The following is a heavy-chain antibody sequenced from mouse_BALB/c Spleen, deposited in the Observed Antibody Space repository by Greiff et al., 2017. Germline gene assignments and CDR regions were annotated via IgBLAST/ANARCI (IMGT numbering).Heavy chain of an antibody. J-gene: IGHJ4*01. CDR2: INPSSGYT. CDR1: GYTFTSYT. CDR3: ARSDYYGSSYGLAMDY. Sequence: QVQLKESGAELARPGASVKMSCKASGYTFTSYTMHWVKQRPGQGLEWIGYINPSSGYTNYNQKFKDKATLTADKSSSTAYMQLSSLTSEDSAVYYCARSDYYGSSYGLAMDYWGQGTSVTVSS. D-gene: IGHD1-1*01. V-gene: IGHV1-4*01.